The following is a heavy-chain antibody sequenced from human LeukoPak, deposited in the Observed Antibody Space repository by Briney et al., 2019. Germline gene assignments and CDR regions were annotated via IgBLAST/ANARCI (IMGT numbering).Heavy chain of an antibody. CDR3: AKADYYDSSGYCHFDY. CDR1: GFTFSSYA. CDR2: ISGSGGST. Sequence: GGSLRLSCAASGFTFSSYAMSWVRQAPGKGLEWVSAISGSGGSTYYADSVKGRFTISRDKSKNTLYLQMNSLRAEDTAVYYCAKADYYDSSGYCHFDYWGQGTLVTVSS. J-gene: IGHJ4*02. D-gene: IGHD3-22*01. V-gene: IGHV3-23*01.